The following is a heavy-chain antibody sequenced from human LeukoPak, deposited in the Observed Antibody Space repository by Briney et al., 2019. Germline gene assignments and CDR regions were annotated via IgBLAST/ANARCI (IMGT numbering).Heavy chain of an antibody. Sequence: SETLSLTCTVSGGSISTSNYYWGWIRQPPGKGLEWIGSVYHSGSTYYNPSLKSRVTISVDTSKNQFSLKLSSVTAADTAFYYCARDEMEHHGSYYDFWGQGTLVTVSS. CDR2: VYHSGST. D-gene: IGHD1/OR15-1a*01. J-gene: IGHJ4*02. V-gene: IGHV4-39*07. CDR3: ARDEMEHHGSYYDF. CDR1: GGSISTSNYY.